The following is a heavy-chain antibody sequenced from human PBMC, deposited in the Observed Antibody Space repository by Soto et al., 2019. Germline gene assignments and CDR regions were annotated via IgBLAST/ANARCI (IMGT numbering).Heavy chain of an antibody. CDR3: AGSYYYDSIADY. CDR1: GGSVSSGSYY. J-gene: IGHJ4*02. V-gene: IGHV4-61*01. D-gene: IGHD3-22*01. Sequence: SETLSLTCTVSGGSVSSGSYYWSWIRQPPGKGLEWIGYIYYSGSTNYNPSLKSRVTISVDTSKNQFSLKLSSVTAADTAVYYCAGSYYYDSIADYWGQGTLVTVSS. CDR2: IYYSGST.